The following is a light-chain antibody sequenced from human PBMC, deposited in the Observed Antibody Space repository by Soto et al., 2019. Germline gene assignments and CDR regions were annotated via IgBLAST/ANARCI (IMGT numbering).Light chain of an antibody. CDR2: EGS. J-gene: IGLJ2*01. V-gene: IGLV2-23*01. CDR1: SSDVGTYNL. Sequence: QSALTQPASVSGSPGQSITISCTGTSSDVGTYNLVSWYQQHPGKAPKLMIYEGSKRPSGVSNRFSGSKSGNTASLTISGLRAEDEADYYCCSYANSNTPVIFGGGTKVTVL. CDR3: CSYANSNTPVI.